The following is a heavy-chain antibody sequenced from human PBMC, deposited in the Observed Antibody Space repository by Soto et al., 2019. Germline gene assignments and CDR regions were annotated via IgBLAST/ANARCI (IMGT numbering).Heavy chain of an antibody. Sequence: ASVKVSCKASGYTFTSYRITWVRQAPGQGLEWMGWISPDNGHTNYAQNLQGRVAMTTDTSTGTACMELRSLRSDDTAVYYCARYKTSNSWSGAGMDVWGQGTTVTVSS. CDR1: GYTFTSYR. CDR2: ISPDNGHT. V-gene: IGHV1-18*04. D-gene: IGHD6-13*01. J-gene: IGHJ6*02. CDR3: ARYKTSNSWSGAGMDV.